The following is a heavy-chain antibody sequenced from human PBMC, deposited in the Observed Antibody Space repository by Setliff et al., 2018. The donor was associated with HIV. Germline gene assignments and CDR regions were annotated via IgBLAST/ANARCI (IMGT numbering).Heavy chain of an antibody. D-gene: IGHD7-27*01. CDR2: INYSGST. V-gene: IGHV4-34*01. CDR1: GGSLRGPY. J-gene: IGHJ6*04. Sequence: PSETLSLTCSVDGGSLRGPYWSWSRQFPGKGLEWIGEINYSGSTNYTPSLKSRVIISLDKSRKQLFLRLTSLTAADTAVYFCARGVPVDSNFNSRFMDVWGKGTTVTVSS. CDR3: ARGVPVDSNFNSRFMDV.